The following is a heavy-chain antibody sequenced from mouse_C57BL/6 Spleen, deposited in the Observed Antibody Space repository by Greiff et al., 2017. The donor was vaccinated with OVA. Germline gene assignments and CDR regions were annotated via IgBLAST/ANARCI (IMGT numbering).Heavy chain of an antibody. V-gene: IGHV1-80*01. CDR2: IYPGDGDT. CDR3: ARGSNYADFDY. Sequence: VQLQQSGAELVKPGASVKISCKASGYAFSSYWMNWVKQRPGKGLEWIGQIYPGDGDTNYNGKFKGKATLTADKSSSTAYMQLSSLTSEDSAVYFCARGSNYADFDYWGQGTTLTVSS. CDR1: GYAFSSYW. J-gene: IGHJ2*01. D-gene: IGHD2-5*01.